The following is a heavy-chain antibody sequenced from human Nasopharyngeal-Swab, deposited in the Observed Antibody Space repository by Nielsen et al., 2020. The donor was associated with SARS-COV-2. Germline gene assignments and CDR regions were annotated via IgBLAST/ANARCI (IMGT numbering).Heavy chain of an antibody. Sequence: ASVKVSCKASGYTFTSYDINWVRQATGQGLEWMGWMNPNSGNTGYAQKFQGRVTMTRNTSISTAYMELSSLRSEDTAVYYCARGRKGGGIVAVIPYYYYYMDVWGKGTTVTVSS. CDR2: MNPNSGNT. CDR3: ARGRKGGGIVAVIPYYYYYMDV. V-gene: IGHV1-8*01. D-gene: IGHD3-22*01. CDR1: GYTFTSYD. J-gene: IGHJ6*03.